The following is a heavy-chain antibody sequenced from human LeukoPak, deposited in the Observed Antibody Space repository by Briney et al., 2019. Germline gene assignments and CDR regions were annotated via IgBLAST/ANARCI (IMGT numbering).Heavy chain of an antibody. D-gene: IGHD3-3*01. CDR3: ARGNYDFWSGYYAFDY. CDR1: GFTFSSFW. V-gene: IGHV3-7*03. Sequence: GGSLRLSCAASGFTFSSFWMIWVRQAPGKGLEWVANIKEDGSVKNYVDSVKGRFTISRDNAQNSLYLQMNSLRAEDTAVYYCARGNYDFWSGYYAFDYWGQGTLVTVSS. CDR2: IKEDGSVK. J-gene: IGHJ4*02.